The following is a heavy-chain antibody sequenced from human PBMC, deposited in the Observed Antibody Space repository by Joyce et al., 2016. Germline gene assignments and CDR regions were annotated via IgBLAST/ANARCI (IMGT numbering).Heavy chain of an antibody. CDR3: ASGFWSGFYLDAFDI. D-gene: IGHD3-3*01. V-gene: IGHV4-61*01. CDR1: GGSVSSGSYY. CDR2: IYYNGST. Sequence: QVQLQESGPGLVKPSETLSLTCTVAGGSVSSGSYYWTWIRQPPGKGLEWIWYIYYNGSTNDNPSRKSRVTISIDTSKNQFSLKLSSVTAADTAVYYCASGFWSGFYLDAFDIWGQGTMVTVSS. J-gene: IGHJ3*02.